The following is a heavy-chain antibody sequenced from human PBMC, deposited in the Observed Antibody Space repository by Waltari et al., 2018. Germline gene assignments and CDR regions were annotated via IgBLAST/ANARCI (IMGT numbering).Heavy chain of an antibody. CDR3: AGDRAIGLFFDY. Sequence: QVQLQESGQGLVKPSGTLSLPCAVSGDSISGNYWWSWVRQSPEKGLEGIGQVHHSGKTHYNPSLQSRVAISVDKPKNQFSLNLNSVTAADTAIYYCAGDRAIGLFFDYWGRGTLVTVSS. V-gene: IGHV4-4*02. J-gene: IGHJ4*02. CDR1: GDSISGNYW. D-gene: IGHD2-2*01. CDR2: VHHSGKT.